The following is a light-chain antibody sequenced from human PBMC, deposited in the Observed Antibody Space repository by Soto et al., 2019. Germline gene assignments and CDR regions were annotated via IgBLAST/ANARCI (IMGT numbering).Light chain of an antibody. J-gene: IGLJ1*01. CDR1: SRDVGAYNY. Sequence: QSALTQPRSVSGSPGQSVTISCTGTSRDVGAYNYVSWYQQFPGKAPRLILYDVYKQPSGIPDRFSGSKSGNTATLTISGLQAADEADYYCCSYAGYDTFSSVFGTGTKLTVL. CDR2: DVY. V-gene: IGLV2-11*01. CDR3: CSYAGYDTFSSV.